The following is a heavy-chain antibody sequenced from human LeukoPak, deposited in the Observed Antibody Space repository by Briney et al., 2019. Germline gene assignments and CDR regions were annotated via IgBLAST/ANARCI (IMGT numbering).Heavy chain of an antibody. CDR1: GFTFSSFA. Sequence: PGGSLRLSCAVSGFTFSSFAMSWVRLAPGKGLEWVSAIGGPGGREVFYADSVKGRFTISRDNSKNTLYLRMNSLRAEDTAVYYCAKMAGRTYGEYYLDYRGQGTLVSVSS. CDR2: IGGPGGRE. D-gene: IGHD3-10*01. V-gene: IGHV3-23*01. CDR3: AKMAGRTYGEYYLDY. J-gene: IGHJ4*02.